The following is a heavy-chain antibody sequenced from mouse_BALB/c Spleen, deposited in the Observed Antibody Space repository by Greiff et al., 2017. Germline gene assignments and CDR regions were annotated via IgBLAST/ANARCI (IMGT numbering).Heavy chain of an antibody. CDR3: ASRDGYLPSMDY. J-gene: IGHJ4*01. D-gene: IGHD2-3*01. V-gene: IGHV1S26*01. Sequence: VQLQESGPELVKPGASVKMSCKASGYTFTSYWMHWVKQRPGQGLEWIGYINPSTGYTEYNQKFKDKATLTADKSSSTAYMQLSNLTSEDSAVYYCASRDGYLPSMDYWGQGTSVTVSS. CDR1: GYTFTSYW. CDR2: INPSTGYT.